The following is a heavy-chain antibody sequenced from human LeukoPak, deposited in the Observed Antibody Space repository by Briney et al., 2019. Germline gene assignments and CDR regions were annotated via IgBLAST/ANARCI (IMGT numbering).Heavy chain of an antibody. CDR3: ARVEYSGYDYRGAFDI. CDR2: IYYSGST. V-gene: IGHV4-59*01. CDR1: GGSISSYY. Sequence: PSETLSLTCIVSGGSISSYYWSWIRQPPGKGLEWIGYIYYSGSTNYNPSLKSRVTISVDTSKKQFSLKLSSVTAADTAVYYCARVEYSGYDYRGAFDIWGQGTMVTVSS. D-gene: IGHD5-12*01. J-gene: IGHJ3*02.